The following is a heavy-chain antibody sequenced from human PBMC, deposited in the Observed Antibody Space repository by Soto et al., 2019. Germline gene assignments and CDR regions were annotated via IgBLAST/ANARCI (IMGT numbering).Heavy chain of an antibody. J-gene: IGHJ6*02. Sequence: SETLSLTCTVSGGSMSSYYWSWIRQPPGKGLEWIGYIYHSGSTYYNPSLKSRVTISVDRSKNQFSLKLSSVTAADTAVYYCARAHYGDYGYGMDVWGQGTTVTVSS. CDR1: GGSMSSYY. V-gene: IGHV4-59*12. D-gene: IGHD4-17*01. CDR2: IYHSGST. CDR3: ARAHYGDYGYGMDV.